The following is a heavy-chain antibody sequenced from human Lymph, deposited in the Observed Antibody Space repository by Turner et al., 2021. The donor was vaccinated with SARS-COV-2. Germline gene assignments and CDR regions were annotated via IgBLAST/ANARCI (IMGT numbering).Heavy chain of an antibody. CDR3: ARQEVLLWFGELSGNWFDP. CDR1: GGSISSSSYY. J-gene: IGHJ5*02. D-gene: IGHD3-10*01. CDR2: IYYSGST. V-gene: IGHV4-39*01. Sequence: QLQLQESGPGLVKPSETLSLTCTVSGGSISSSSYYWGWIRQPPGKGLEWIGSIYYSGSTYYNPYLKSRVTISVDTSKNQFSLKLSSVTAADTAVYYCARQEVLLWFGELSGNWFDPWGQGTLVTVSS.